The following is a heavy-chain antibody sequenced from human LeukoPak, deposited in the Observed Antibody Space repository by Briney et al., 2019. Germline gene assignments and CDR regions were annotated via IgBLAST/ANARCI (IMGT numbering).Heavy chain of an antibody. Sequence: SETLSLTCAVYGGSFSGYYWSWIRQPPGKGLEWIGEINHSGSTNYNPSLKSRVTISVDTSKNQFSLKLSSVTAADTAVYYCARMIQIRFLEWFYDAFDIWGQGTMVTVSS. J-gene: IGHJ3*02. V-gene: IGHV4-34*01. CDR2: INHSGST. CDR1: GGSFSGYY. D-gene: IGHD3-3*01. CDR3: ARMIQIRFLEWFYDAFDI.